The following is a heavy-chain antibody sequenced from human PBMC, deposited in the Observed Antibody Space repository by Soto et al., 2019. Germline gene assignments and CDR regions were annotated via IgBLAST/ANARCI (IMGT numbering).Heavy chain of an antibody. J-gene: IGHJ3*02. V-gene: IGHV4-39*01. CDR1: GGSISSSSYY. D-gene: IGHD2-2*01. CDR2: IYYSGST. Sequence: SETLSLTCTASGGSISSSSYYWGWIRQPPGKGLEWIGSIYYSGSTYYNPSLKSRVTISVDTSKNQFSLKLSSVTAADTAVYYCARQLLSDHDAFDIWGQGTMVTVSS. CDR3: ARQLLSDHDAFDI.